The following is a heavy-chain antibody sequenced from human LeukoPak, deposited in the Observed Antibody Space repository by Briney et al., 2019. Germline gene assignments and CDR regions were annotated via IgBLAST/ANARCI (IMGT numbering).Heavy chain of an antibody. V-gene: IGHV3-9*01. J-gene: IGHJ6*03. CDR1: GFTFDDYA. CDR3: AKDMGSGVVIKGYYYYMDV. Sequence: PGGSLRLSCAASGFTFDDYAMHWVRQAPRKGLEWVSGISWNSGSIGYADSVKGRFTISRDNAKNSLYLQMNSLRAEDTALYYCAKDMGSGVVIKGYYYYMDVWGKGTTVTVSS. D-gene: IGHD3-3*01. CDR2: ISWNSGSI.